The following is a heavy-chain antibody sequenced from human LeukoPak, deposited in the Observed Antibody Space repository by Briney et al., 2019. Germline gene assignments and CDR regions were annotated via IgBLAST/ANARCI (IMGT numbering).Heavy chain of an antibody. CDR2: INSDGSST. D-gene: IGHD4-11*01. Sequence: GGSLRLSCAASGFTFSSYWMHWVRQAPGKGLVWVSRINSDGSSTTYADSVKGRFTISRDNAKNTLYLQMNSLRAEDTAVYHCVRGGAYSNSNSDYWGQGTLVTVSS. J-gene: IGHJ4*02. CDR1: GFTFSSYW. CDR3: VRGGAYSNSNSDY. V-gene: IGHV3-74*01.